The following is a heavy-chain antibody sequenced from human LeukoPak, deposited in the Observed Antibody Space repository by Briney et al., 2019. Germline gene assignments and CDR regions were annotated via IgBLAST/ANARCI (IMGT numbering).Heavy chain of an antibody. J-gene: IGHJ6*03. D-gene: IGHD6-6*01. CDR1: GFTFSGYW. Sequence: PGRSLRLSCAASGFTFSGYWMGWVRQAPGKGLEWVSSISSSSSYIYYADSVKGRFTISRDNAKNSLYLQMNSLRAEDTAVYYCARKYSTLYYYMDVWGKGTTVTISS. CDR2: ISSSSSYI. V-gene: IGHV3-21*01. CDR3: ARKYSTLYYYMDV.